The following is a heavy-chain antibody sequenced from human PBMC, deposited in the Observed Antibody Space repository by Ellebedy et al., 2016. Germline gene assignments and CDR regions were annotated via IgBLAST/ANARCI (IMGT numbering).Heavy chain of an antibody. Sequence: SVKVSCXASGGTFSSYAISWVRQAPGQGFEWMGGIIPIFGTANYAQKFQGRVTITADESTSTAYMELSSLRSEDTAVYYCASTYCGGDCYSTEPSSFDYWGQGTLVTVSS. CDR1: GGTFSSYA. CDR2: IIPIFGTA. D-gene: IGHD2-21*02. V-gene: IGHV1-69*13. CDR3: ASTYCGGDCYSTEPSSFDY. J-gene: IGHJ4*02.